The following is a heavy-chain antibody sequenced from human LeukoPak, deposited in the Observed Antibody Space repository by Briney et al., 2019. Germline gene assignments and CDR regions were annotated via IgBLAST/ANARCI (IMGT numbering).Heavy chain of an antibody. V-gene: IGHV4-38-2*02. CDR2: ISHSDSA. D-gene: IGHD1-26*01. Sequence: SETLSLTCNVSGNSISSGYYWGWIRQPPGKGLEWIGSISHSDSAYYNPSLKSRVTISVDKSKNQFSLKLSSVTAADTAVYYCARDVWELGAFDIWGQGTMVTVSS. J-gene: IGHJ3*02. CDR1: GNSISSGYY. CDR3: ARDVWELGAFDI.